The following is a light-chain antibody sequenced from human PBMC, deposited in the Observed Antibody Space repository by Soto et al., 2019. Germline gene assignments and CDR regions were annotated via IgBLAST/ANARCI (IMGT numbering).Light chain of an antibody. CDR1: QSVRSH. J-gene: IGKJ5*01. CDR2: GAS. V-gene: IGKV3-15*01. CDR3: QQYKNWPL. Sequence: IVMTQSPATLSVSPGEGVTLSCRASQSVRSHLAWYQQKPGQPPRLLIYGASTRATGIPARFSGSGFGTEFTLTISSLQSEDFAVYYCQQYKNWPLLGQGTRLEIK.